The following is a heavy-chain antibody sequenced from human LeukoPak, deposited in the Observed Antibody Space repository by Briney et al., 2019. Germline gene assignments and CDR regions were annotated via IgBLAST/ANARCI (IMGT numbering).Heavy chain of an antibody. CDR3: AREFVGQQLVRGWFDP. Sequence: ASVKVSCKASGYTFTGYYMHWVRQAPGQGLEWMGWINPNSGGTNYVQKFQGRVTMTRDTSISTAYMELSRLRSDDTAVYYCAREFVGQQLVRGWFDPWGQGTLVTVSS. CDR1: GYTFTGYY. V-gene: IGHV1-2*02. D-gene: IGHD6-13*01. CDR2: INPNSGGT. J-gene: IGHJ5*02.